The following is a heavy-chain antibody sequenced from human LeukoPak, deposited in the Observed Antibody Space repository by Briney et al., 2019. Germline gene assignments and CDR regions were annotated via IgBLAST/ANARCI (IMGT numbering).Heavy chain of an antibody. CDR2: INHSGST. Sequence: PSETLSLTCAVYGGSFSGFYWSWIRQPPGKGLEWIGEINHSGSTNYNPSFKSRVSMSVDTAKNQISLILTSVTAADTAVYYCSREGYSCPNWFDTWGQGTLVTVSS. CDR3: SREGYSCPNWFDT. J-gene: IGHJ5*02. V-gene: IGHV4-34*01. D-gene: IGHD4-11*01. CDR1: GGSFSGFY.